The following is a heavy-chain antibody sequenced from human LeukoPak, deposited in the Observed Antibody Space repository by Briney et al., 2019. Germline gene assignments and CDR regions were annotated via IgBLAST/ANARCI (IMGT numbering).Heavy chain of an antibody. Sequence: PGGSLRLSCAASGFTFSSYAMSWVRQAPGKGLEWVSAISGSGGSTYYADSVKGRFTISRDNSKNTLSLQMNSLRAEVTAVYYCAKSSSTAARFYYYYYMDVWGKGTTVTVSS. V-gene: IGHV3-23*01. J-gene: IGHJ6*03. CDR3: AKSSSTAARFYYYYYMDV. CDR2: ISGSGGST. D-gene: IGHD6-6*01. CDR1: GFTFSSYA.